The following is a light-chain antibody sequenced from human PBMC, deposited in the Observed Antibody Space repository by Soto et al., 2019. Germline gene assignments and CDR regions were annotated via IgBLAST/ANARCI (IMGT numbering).Light chain of an antibody. J-gene: IGKJ4*01. Sequence: EIVLMQSPGTLSLSPGESGTLSCRASQSVASSLAWYQQKPGQAPRLLIYDASNRATGIPDRFSGSGSGTAFTLTLSRRDPDEVEVYYCQQYGNSPLTFGGGTKVEIK. V-gene: IGKV3-20*01. CDR2: DAS. CDR3: QQYGNSPLT. CDR1: QSVASS.